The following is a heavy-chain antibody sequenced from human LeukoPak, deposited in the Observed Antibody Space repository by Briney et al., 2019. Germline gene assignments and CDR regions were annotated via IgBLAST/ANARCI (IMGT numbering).Heavy chain of an antibody. D-gene: IGHD2-15*01. V-gene: IGHV4-34*09. CDR1: GGSFSGYY. CDR2: IYYSGST. Sequence: NPSETLSLTCAVYGGSFSGYYWSWIRQPPGKGLEWIGYIYYSGSTYYNPSLKSRVIISVDTSKNQFSLKLSSVTAADTAVYYCARAGPRFCSGVSCYGLAFDIWGQGTMVTVSS. J-gene: IGHJ3*02. CDR3: ARAGPRFCSGVSCYGLAFDI.